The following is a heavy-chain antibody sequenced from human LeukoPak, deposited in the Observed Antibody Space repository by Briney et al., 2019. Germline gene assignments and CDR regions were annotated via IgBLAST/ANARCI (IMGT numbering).Heavy chain of an antibody. D-gene: IGHD3-10*01. CDR2: IYHSGYS. V-gene: IGHV4-4*02. Sequence: SGTLSLTCAVSGGSISSTNWWSRVRQPPGKGLEWIGEIYHSGYSNYNASLGSRVTISVDTSKNQFSLKLTSVTAADTAVYYCARAYGSGSYLYLDYWGQGTLVTVSS. CDR1: GGSISSTNW. CDR3: ARAYGSGSYLYLDY. J-gene: IGHJ4*02.